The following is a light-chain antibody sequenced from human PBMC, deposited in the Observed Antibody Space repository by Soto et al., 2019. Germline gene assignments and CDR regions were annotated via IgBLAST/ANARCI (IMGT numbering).Light chain of an antibody. J-gene: IGKJ1*01. CDR1: QSISSN. V-gene: IGKV3-15*01. Sequence: EIVMTQYPATLSVSAGEGATRSCRASQSISSNLAWYQQKPGQAPRLLIYGASTRATGIPARFSGSGSGTEFTLTLSSLQSGDFTVYSCLQYHNLWAFGQGTKVDIK. CDR3: LQYHNLWA. CDR2: GAS.